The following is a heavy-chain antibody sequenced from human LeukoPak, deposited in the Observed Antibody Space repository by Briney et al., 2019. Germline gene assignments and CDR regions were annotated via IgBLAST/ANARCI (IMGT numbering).Heavy chain of an antibody. CDR1: GFTVSSNY. V-gene: IGHV3-53*05. D-gene: IGHD1-26*01. CDR2: IYSGGST. CDR3: ARDYYGAYSGHLSSDYYCYMDV. Sequence: GGSLRLSCAASGFTVSSNYMSWVRQAPGKGLEWVSVIYSGGSTYYADSVKGRFTISRDNSQKTLYLQMNSLRAEDTAVYYCARDYYGAYSGHLSSDYYCYMDVWGKGTMVTVSS. J-gene: IGHJ6*03.